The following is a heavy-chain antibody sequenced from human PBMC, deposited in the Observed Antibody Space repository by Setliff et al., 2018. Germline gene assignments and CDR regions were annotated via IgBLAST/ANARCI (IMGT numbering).Heavy chain of an antibody. CDR1: GGSLSDYY. J-gene: IGHJ3*02. CDR3: ARGRMRGSCSGPSCTYDPFDI. V-gene: IGHV4-34*01. CDR2: IYHSGSS. D-gene: IGHD2-2*01. Sequence: SETLSLTCTVYGGSLSDYYWGWIRQPPGKGLEWIGSIYHSGSSYYNPPLRSRVTISVDTSKNQFSLILRSVTAADTAVYYCARGRMRGSCSGPSCTYDPFDIWGQGTPVTVSS.